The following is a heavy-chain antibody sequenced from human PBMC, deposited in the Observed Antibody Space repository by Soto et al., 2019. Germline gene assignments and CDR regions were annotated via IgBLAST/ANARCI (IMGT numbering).Heavy chain of an antibody. V-gene: IGHV1-18*01. CDR1: GYTFTSYG. Sequence: QVQLVQSGAEVKKPGASVKVSCKASGYTFTSYGISWVRQAPGQGLEWMGWISAYNGNTNYAQKLQGRVTMTTDTSTSTAYMELRSLRSDDTAVYYCSGDIVGGYSGYDEGIGSWGQGTLVTVSS. D-gene: IGHD5-12*01. CDR2: ISAYNGNT. CDR3: SGDIVGGYSGYDEGIGS. J-gene: IGHJ5*02.